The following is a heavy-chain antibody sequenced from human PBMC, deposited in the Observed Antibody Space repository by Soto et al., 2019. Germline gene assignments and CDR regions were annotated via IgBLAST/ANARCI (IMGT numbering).Heavy chain of an antibody. CDR1: GDSINNSHW. J-gene: IGHJ5*02. CDR2: TYHSGTT. D-gene: IGHD6-13*01. Sequence: QVQLQESGPGLVQPSGTLSLTCAVSGDSINNSHWWSWVRQTPGKGLEWIGETYHSGTTNYNPSLKKRVTISIDKSKNQFSLKMSSVTAADTAVYYCAREVNSSPARGPNWFDPWGQGTLVTVSS. CDR3: AREVNSSPARGPNWFDP. V-gene: IGHV4-4*02.